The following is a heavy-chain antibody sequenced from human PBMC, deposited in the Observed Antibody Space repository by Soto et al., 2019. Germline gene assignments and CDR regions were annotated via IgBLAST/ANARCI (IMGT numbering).Heavy chain of an antibody. V-gene: IGHV3-23*01. J-gene: IGHJ4*02. CDR3: AKASGWFGEFAY. D-gene: IGHD3-10*01. CDR1: GFTFSSYA. CDR2: ISGSGGGT. Sequence: EVQLLESGGGLVQPGGSLRLSCAASGFTFSSYAMSWVRQAPGKGLEWVSAISGSGGGTYYADSVKGRFTISRDNSKNTLYLQMNSLRAEDTAVYYCAKASGWFGEFAYWGQGTLVTVSS.